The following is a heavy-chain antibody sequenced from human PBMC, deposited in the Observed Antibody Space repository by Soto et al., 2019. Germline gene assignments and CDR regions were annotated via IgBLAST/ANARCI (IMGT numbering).Heavy chain of an antibody. CDR3: ARGGYYDSSGSRNYHYYGMNV. CDR2: INAGNGNT. Sequence: ASVKVSCKASGYTFTNYAIHWVRQAPGQRLEWMGWINAGNGNTKYAQILQGRVSMTTDTSTKTAYMEVRSLRSDDTAVYYCARGGYYDSSGSRNYHYYGMNVWGQGTTVTVSS. CDR1: GYTFTNYA. J-gene: IGHJ6*02. D-gene: IGHD3-22*01. V-gene: IGHV1-3*01.